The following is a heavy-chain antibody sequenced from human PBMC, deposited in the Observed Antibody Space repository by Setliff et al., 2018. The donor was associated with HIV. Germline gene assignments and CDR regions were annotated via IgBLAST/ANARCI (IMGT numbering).Heavy chain of an antibody. CDR3: AKQVRRYSGYDSYFDF. Sequence: PGGSLRLSCAASGFTFSSYAMSWVRQAPGKGLEWVSGISSSDISTYYVNSVKGRFTISRDNSKNTLFLQMNGLRAEDTALYFCAKQVRRYSGYDSYFDFWGQGTPVTVSS. CDR2: ISSSDIST. CDR1: GFTFSSYA. V-gene: IGHV3-23*01. D-gene: IGHD5-12*01. J-gene: IGHJ4*02.